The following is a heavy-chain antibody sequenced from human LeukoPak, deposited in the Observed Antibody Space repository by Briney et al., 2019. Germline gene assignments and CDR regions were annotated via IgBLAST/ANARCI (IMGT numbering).Heavy chain of an antibody. CDR2: ISSSSSTI. J-gene: IGHJ4*02. V-gene: IGHV3-48*04. Sequence: PGGSLRLSCAASGFTFSSYSMNWVHQAPGKGLEWVSYISSSSSTIYYADSVKGRFTISRDNAKNSLYLQMNSLRAEDTAVYYCARAHYGSGTFLYDYWGQGTLVTVSS. D-gene: IGHD3-10*01. CDR3: ARAHYGSGTFLYDY. CDR1: GFTFSSYS.